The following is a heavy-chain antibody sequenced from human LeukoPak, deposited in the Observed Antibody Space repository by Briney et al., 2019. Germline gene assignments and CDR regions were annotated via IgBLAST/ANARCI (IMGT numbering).Heavy chain of an antibody. D-gene: IGHD4-17*01. CDR3: AREPLRHDYGGRWYFDY. CDR1: GGSISSYY. Sequence: SETLSLTCTVSGGSISSYYWSWIRQPPGKGLEWIGYIYYSGSTCYNPSLKSRVTISVDTSKNQFSLKLSSVTAADTAVYYCAREPLRHDYGGRWYFDYWGQGTLVTVSS. J-gene: IGHJ4*02. CDR2: IYYSGST. V-gene: IGHV4-30-4*08.